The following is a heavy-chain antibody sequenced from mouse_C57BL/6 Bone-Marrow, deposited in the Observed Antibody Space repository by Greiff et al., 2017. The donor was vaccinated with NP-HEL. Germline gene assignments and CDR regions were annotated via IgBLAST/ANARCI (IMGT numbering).Heavy chain of an antibody. CDR2: ISDGGSYT. CDR1: GFTFSSYA. J-gene: IGHJ4*01. V-gene: IGHV5-4*01. Sequence: EVHLVESGGGLVKPGGSLKLSCAASGFTFSSYAMSWVRQTPEKRLEWVATISDGGSYTYYPDNVQGRFPLSSDHAKNHLYLQMSHLKSEDTAMYYCARDSPVFRSYARDYWGQGTSVTGSS. CDR3: ARDSPVFRSYARDY.